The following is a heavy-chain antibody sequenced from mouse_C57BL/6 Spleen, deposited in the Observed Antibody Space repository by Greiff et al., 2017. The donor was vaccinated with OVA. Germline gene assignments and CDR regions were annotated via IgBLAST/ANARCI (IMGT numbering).Heavy chain of an antibody. CDR1: GFSLTSYG. CDR3: ARNWDYGHYFDY. CDR2: IWIGGST. D-gene: IGHD1-1*01. J-gene: IGHJ2*01. Sequence: QVQLKESGPGLVQPSQSLSITCTVSGFSLTSYGVHWVRQSPGKGLEWLGVIWIGGSTDYNAAFISRLSISKDNSKSQVFFKMNSLQADDTAIYYCARNWDYGHYFDYWGQGTTLTVSS. V-gene: IGHV2-2*01.